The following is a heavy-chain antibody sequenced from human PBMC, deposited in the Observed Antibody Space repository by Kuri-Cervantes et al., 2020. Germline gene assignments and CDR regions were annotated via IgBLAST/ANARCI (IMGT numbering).Heavy chain of an antibody. CDR1: GYTFTSYD. J-gene: IGHJ4*02. CDR2: INAGNGNT. Sequence: ASVKVSCKASGYTFTSYDINWVRQATGQRLEWMGWINAGNGNTKYSQKFQGRVTITRDTSASTAYMELSSLRSEDTAVYYCARDLTDPTDYWGQGTLVTVSS. CDR3: ARDLTDPTDY. D-gene: IGHD3-9*01. V-gene: IGHV1-3*01.